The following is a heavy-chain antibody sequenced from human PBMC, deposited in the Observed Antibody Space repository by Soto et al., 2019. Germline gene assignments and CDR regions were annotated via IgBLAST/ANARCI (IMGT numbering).Heavy chain of an antibody. V-gene: IGHV1-46*01. CDR2: INPSGGST. Sequence: GASVKVSCKASGYTFTSYYMHWVRQAPGQGLEWMGIINPSGGSTSYAQKFQGRVTMTRDTSTSTVYMELSRLRSDDTTVYYCARGRSVTMIVVVIGKGDDFDYWGQGTLVTVSS. D-gene: IGHD3-22*01. CDR3: ARGRSVTMIVVVIGKGDDFDY. CDR1: GYTFTSYY. J-gene: IGHJ4*02.